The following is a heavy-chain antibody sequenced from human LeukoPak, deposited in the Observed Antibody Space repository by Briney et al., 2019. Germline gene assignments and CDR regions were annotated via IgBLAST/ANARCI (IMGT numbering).Heavy chain of an antibody. V-gene: IGHV4-59*01. D-gene: IGHD3-16*01. CDR2: IYYSGST. Sequence: PSETLSLTCTVSGGSISSYYWSWIRQPPGKGLEWIGYIYYSGSTNYNPSLKSRVTISVDTSKNQFSLKLSSVTAADTAVYYCARVMCLPCTQASECYYYGMDVWGQGTTVTVSS. CDR1: GGSISSYY. CDR3: ARVMCLPCTQASECYYYGMDV. J-gene: IGHJ6*02.